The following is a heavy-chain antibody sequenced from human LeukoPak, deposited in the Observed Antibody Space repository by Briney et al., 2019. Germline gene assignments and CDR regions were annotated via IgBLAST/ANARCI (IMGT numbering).Heavy chain of an antibody. V-gene: IGHV3-53*01. D-gene: IGHD6-19*01. Sequence: GGSLRLSCAASGFTVSSNYMSWVRQAPGKGLEWVSVIYSGGSTYYADSVKGRFTISRDNSKNTLYLQMNSLRAEDTAVYYCARKVGEAVAGYYYYYYGMDVWGQGTTVTVSS. CDR3: ARKVGEAVAGYYYYYYGMDV. CDR1: GFTVSSNY. J-gene: IGHJ6*02. CDR2: IYSGGST.